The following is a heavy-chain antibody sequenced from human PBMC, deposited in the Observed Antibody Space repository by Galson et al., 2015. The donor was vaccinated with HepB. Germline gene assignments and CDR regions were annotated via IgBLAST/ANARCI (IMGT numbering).Heavy chain of an antibody. D-gene: IGHD5-18*01. Sequence: QSGAEVKKPGESLRISCKGFGYSFTSYWIGWVRQIPGKGLEWMGIIYPSDSDSRYSSSFQGQVTISADKSISTAYLQWSSLKASDTAMYYCARRRGYAYGGFDYWGQGTLVTVSS. V-gene: IGHV5-51*03. J-gene: IGHJ4*02. CDR2: IYPSDSDS. CDR3: ARRRGYAYGGFDY. CDR1: GYSFTSYW.